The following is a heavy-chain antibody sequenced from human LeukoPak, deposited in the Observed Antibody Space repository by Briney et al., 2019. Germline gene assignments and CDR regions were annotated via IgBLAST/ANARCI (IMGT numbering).Heavy chain of an antibody. Sequence: GGSLRLSCAASGFTVSSNYMSWVRQAPGKGLEWVSVIYSGGSTYYADSVKGRFTISRDKSKNTLYLQMDSLRAEDTAVYYCARGYWGKGAFDIWGQGTMVTVSS. CDR2: IYSGGST. V-gene: IGHV3-53*01. J-gene: IGHJ3*02. D-gene: IGHD7-27*01. CDR1: GFTVSSNY. CDR3: ARGYWGKGAFDI.